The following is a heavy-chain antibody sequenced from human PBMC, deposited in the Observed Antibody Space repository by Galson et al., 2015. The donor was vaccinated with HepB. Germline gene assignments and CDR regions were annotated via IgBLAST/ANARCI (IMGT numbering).Heavy chain of an antibody. Sequence: SLRLSCAASGFTFSSYSMNWVRQAPGKGLEWVSYISSSSSTIYYADSVKGRFTISRDNAKNSLYLQMNSLRDEDTAVYYCARDPRYYDSSGYFDYWGQGTLVTVSS. CDR1: GFTFSSYS. D-gene: IGHD3-22*01. J-gene: IGHJ4*02. V-gene: IGHV3-48*02. CDR3: ARDPRYYDSSGYFDY. CDR2: ISSSSSTI.